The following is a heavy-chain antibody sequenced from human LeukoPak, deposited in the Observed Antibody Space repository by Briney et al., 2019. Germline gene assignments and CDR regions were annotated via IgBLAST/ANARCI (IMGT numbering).Heavy chain of an antibody. V-gene: IGHV1-69*05. CDR2: IIPIFGTA. CDR3: ARDGWYYYDSSGYYY. CDR1: GGTFSSYA. J-gene: IGHJ4*02. D-gene: IGHD3-22*01. Sequence: EASVKVSCKASGGTFSSYAISWVRRAPGQGLEWMGGIIPIFGTANYAQKFQGRVTITTDESTSTAYMELSSLRSEDTAVYYCARDGWYYYDSSGYYYWGQGTLVTVSS.